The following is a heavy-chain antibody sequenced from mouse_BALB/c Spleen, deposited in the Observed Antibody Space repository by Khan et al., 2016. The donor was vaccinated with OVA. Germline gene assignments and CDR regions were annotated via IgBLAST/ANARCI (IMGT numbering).Heavy chain of an antibody. V-gene: IGHV2-6-4*01. CDR2: ILGGGNT. CDR3: ARTYYIYDGYYAMDY. J-gene: IGHJ4*01. Sequence: QVLLKESGPGLVAPSQSLSITCTVSGFSLSRYSVHWVRQPPGKGLEWLGMILGGGNTDYDSTLKSRLNINKDNSKSQVFLTMNSLQTDDTAIYYCARTYYIYDGYYAMDYWGQGTSVTVSS. D-gene: IGHD2-14*01. CDR1: GFSLSRYS.